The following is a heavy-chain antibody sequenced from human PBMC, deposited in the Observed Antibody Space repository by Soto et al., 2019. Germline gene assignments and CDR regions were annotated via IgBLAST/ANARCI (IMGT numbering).Heavy chain of an antibody. CDR1: GFRFSDGW. D-gene: IGHD2-15*01. CDR3: ILQSHYLGAWR. Sequence: ELQLVESEGGFVEPGSSLRLSCVASGFRFSDGWFNWARQAPGKGLEWVGFIIGGGGAIHYAAPVKGRFTISRDDSKSTVHLQMDSLQIGDTAMYFCILQSHYLGAWRWGQGTRVTVSS. CDR2: IIGGGGAI. J-gene: IGHJ4*02. V-gene: IGHV3-15*07.